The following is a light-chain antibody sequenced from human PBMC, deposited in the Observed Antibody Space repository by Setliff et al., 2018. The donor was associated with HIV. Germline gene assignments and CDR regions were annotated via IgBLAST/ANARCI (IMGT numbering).Light chain of an antibody. J-gene: IGLJ1*01. Sequence: QSVLTQPASVSGSPGQSITISCTGTSSDVGGYDYVSWCQQHPGKVPKLLIYDVANRASGVSNRFSGSKSGDTASLTISGLQADDEADYYCNSYTINNTYVFGTGTKVTVL. CDR2: DVA. CDR1: SSDVGGYDY. V-gene: IGLV2-14*03. CDR3: NSYTINNTYV.